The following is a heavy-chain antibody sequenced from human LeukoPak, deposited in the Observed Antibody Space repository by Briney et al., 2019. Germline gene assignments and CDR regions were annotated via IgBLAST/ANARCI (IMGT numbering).Heavy chain of an antibody. V-gene: IGHV3-23*01. D-gene: IGHD3-22*01. CDR2: ISGSGGST. CDR3: AKDFNYYDSSGNPSPFDY. J-gene: IGHJ4*02. CDR1: GFTFSSYA. Sequence: GGSLRLSCAASGFTFSSYAMSWVRQAPGKGLEWVSAISGSGGSTYYADFVKGRFTISRDNSKNTLYLQMNSLRAEDTAVYYCAKDFNYYDSSGNPSPFDYWGQGTLVTVSS.